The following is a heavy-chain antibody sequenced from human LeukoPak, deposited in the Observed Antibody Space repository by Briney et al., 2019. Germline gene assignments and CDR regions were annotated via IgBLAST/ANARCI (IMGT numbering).Heavy chain of an antibody. V-gene: IGHV4-59*01. CDR2: IYYTGST. Sequence: SETLSLTCTVSGGSISSYSWSWIRQPPGKGLEWIGYIYYTGSTNYNPSLKSRVTISVDTSKNQFSLKLSSVTAADTAVYYCARVYSSSSTWFDPWGQGTLVTVSS. CDR1: GGSISSYS. D-gene: IGHD6-6*01. J-gene: IGHJ5*02. CDR3: ARVYSSSSTWFDP.